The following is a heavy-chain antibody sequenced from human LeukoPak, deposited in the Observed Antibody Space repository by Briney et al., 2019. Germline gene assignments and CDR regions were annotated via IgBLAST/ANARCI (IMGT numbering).Heavy chain of an antibody. V-gene: IGHV3-48*03. D-gene: IGHD3-3*01. Sequence: SGGSLRLSCAASGFTFSNYEMNWIRQAPGRGLEWISAMSRGGITIYYADSVKGRFTISRDDARNSVFLQMTSLRPDDTAIYYCAKERSGDPGGEEVFGAAPYDYWGQGALVIVSS. CDR2: MSRGGITI. CDR3: AKERSGDPGGEEVFGAAPYDY. CDR1: GFTFSNYE. J-gene: IGHJ4*02.